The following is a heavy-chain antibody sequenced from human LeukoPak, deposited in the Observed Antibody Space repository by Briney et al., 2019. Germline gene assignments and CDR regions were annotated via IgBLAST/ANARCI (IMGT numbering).Heavy chain of an antibody. Sequence: GGSLRLSCAASGFTLSSYAMSWVRQAPGKGLEWVAAISGSGGSTFYADSVKGRFTISRDNSKNPLYLQMNSLRAEDTAVYYCAKTRDYYDSSGYYYYFDYWGQGTLVTVSS. V-gene: IGHV3-23*01. CDR1: GFTLSSYA. CDR3: AKTRDYYDSSGYYYYFDY. D-gene: IGHD3-22*01. CDR2: ISGSGGST. J-gene: IGHJ4*02.